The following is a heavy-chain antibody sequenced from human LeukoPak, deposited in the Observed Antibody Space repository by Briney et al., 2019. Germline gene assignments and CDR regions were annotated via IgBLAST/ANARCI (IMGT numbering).Heavy chain of an antibody. D-gene: IGHD4-11*01. CDR3: ARHFHDYSNPPDY. CDR1: DGSISSYY. CDR2: INTSGST. Sequence: SETLSLTCTVYDGSISSYYWSWIRQPAGKGLELVAFINTSGSTKANPSLKSRVTMSVDTSKNQVSLILTSVTAADTAVYYCARHFHDYSNPPDYWGQGTLVTVSS. V-gene: IGHV4-4*07. J-gene: IGHJ4*02.